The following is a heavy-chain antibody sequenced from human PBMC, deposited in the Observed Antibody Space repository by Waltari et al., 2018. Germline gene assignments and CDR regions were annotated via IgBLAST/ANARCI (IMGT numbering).Heavy chain of an antibody. V-gene: IGHV4-39*07. Sequence: QLQLQESGPGLVKPSETLSLTYTVSGASITTDNYRWCWIRQTPGRGLSVMARVLPSGINLDNPSCMSRITISADASKNQFSLKLKAVTAADTAVYYCARDARVVVATQVDSWGQGSLVIVSS. D-gene: IGHD1-26*01. CDR2: VLPSGIN. CDR1: GASITTDNYR. J-gene: IGHJ4*02. CDR3: ARDARVVVATQVDS.